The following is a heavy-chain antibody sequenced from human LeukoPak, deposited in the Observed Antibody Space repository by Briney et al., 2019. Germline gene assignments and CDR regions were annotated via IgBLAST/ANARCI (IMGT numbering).Heavy chain of an antibody. CDR3: ASLEMATKAY. CDR1: GFTFSSYE. J-gene: IGHJ4*02. CDR2: ISSSGSTI. Sequence: GGSLRLSCAASGFTFSSYEMNWVRQAPGKGLEWVSYISSSGSTIYCADSVKGRFTISRDNAKNSPYLQMNSLRAEDTAVYCCASLEMATKAYWGQGTLVTVSS. V-gene: IGHV3-48*03. D-gene: IGHD5-24*01.